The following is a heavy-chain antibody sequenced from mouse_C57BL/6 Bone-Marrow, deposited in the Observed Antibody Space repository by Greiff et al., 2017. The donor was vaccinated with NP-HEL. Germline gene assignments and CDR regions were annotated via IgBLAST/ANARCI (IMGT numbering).Heavy chain of an antibody. CDR3: ARWGQLRLAWFAY. V-gene: IGHV1-80*01. D-gene: IGHD3-2*02. Sequence: QVQLQQSGAELVKPGASVKISCKASGYAFSSYWMNWVKQRPGKGLEWIGQIYPGDGDTNYNGKFKGKATLTADKSSSTAYMQLSSLTSEDSAVYFCARWGQLRLAWFAYWGQGTLVTVSA. J-gene: IGHJ3*01. CDR2: IYPGDGDT. CDR1: GYAFSSYW.